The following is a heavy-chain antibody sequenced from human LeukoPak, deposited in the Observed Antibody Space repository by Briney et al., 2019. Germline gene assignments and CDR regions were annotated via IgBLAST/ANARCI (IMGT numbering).Heavy chain of an antibody. CDR1: GFTFDDYA. Sequence: PGRSLRLSCAASGFTFDDYAMHWVRQAPGKGLEWVSGISWNSGSIGYADSVKGRFTISRDNAKNSLYLQMNSQRAEDMALYYCAKDGSQWRARQFRNWGQGTLVTVSS. CDR2: ISWNSGSI. V-gene: IGHV3-9*03. CDR3: AKDGSQWRARQFRN. J-gene: IGHJ4*02. D-gene: IGHD6-19*01.